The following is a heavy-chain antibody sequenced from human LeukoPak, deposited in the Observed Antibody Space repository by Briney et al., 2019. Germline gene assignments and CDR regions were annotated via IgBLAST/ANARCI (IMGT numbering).Heavy chain of an antibody. CDR1: GFTVSSNY. CDR3: AREVPAATNYFDY. Sequence: GGSLRLSCAASGFTVSSNYMSWVRQAPGKGLEWVSVIYSGGSTYYADSVKGRFTISRDNSKNTLYLQMNSLRAEDTAVYYCAREVPAATNYFDYWGQGTLVTVSS. J-gene: IGHJ4*02. D-gene: IGHD2-2*01. V-gene: IGHV3-66*02. CDR2: IYSGGST.